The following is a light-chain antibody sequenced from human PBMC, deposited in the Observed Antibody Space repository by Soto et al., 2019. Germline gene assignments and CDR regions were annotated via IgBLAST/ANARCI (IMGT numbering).Light chain of an antibody. J-gene: IGLJ1*01. CDR3: NSYAGSNNV. CDR1: SSDVGAYNY. V-gene: IGLV2-8*01. Sequence: QSVLTQPPSASGSPGQSVTISCTGTSSDVGAYNYVSWYQQHPGKAPKLMIYEVDQRPSGVPDRFSGSKSGNTASLTVSGLQAEDEADYYCNSYAGSNNVFXTGTKVTVL. CDR2: EVD.